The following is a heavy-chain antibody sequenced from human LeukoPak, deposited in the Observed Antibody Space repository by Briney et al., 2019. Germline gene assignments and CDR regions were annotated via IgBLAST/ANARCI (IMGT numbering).Heavy chain of an antibody. J-gene: IGHJ4*02. D-gene: IGHD6-13*01. CDR2: IYSGGST. CDR1: GFTVSSNY. Sequence: GGSLRLSCAASGFTVSSNYVSWVRQAPGKGLEWVSVIYSGGSTYYADSVKGRFTISRDNSKNTLYLQMNSLRAEDTAVYYCAKHIAATGPYYFDYWGQGTLVTVSS. V-gene: IGHV3-66*04. CDR3: AKHIAATGPYYFDY.